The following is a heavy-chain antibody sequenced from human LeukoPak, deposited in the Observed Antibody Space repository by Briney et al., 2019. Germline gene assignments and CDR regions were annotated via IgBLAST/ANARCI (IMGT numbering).Heavy chain of an antibody. CDR3: ATGALRFGGITSPPQDY. J-gene: IGHJ4*02. D-gene: IGHD3-10*01. Sequence: ASVKVSCKVPGYTLTELSMHWVRQAPGKGLEWMGGFDPEDGETIYAQKFQGRVTMTEDTSTDTAYMELSSLRSEDTAVYYCATGALRFGGITSPPQDYWGQGTLVTVSS. CDR2: FDPEDGET. V-gene: IGHV1-24*01. CDR1: GYTLTELS.